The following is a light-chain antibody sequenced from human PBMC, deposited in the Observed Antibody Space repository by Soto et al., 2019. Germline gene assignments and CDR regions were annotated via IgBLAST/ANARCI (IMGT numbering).Light chain of an antibody. CDR3: QQSFYIPRT. Sequence: DIQMTQSPSSLSASVGDRVTITCRASQNVWTYLNWYQHKPGKAPTLLISGASDLESEIPARFSGTGSGTDFTLTISRLQSEDFATYYCQQSFYIPRTFGQGTKVEIK. J-gene: IGKJ2*01. CDR1: QNVWTY. CDR2: GAS. V-gene: IGKV1-39*01.